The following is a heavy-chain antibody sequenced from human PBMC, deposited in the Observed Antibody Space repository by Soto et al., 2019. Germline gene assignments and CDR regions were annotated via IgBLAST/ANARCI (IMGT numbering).Heavy chain of an antibody. CDR1: GFSLSSDGVG. CDR2: IYWDDDK. V-gene: IGHV2-5*02. Sequence: QITLKESGPTLVKPTQTLTLTCTVSGFSLSSDGVGVAWIRQPPGKALEWLALIYWDDDKRYSPSLKTRLTTSKDTTKNQVVLTMPNMDPVDTATYYCAHAYGGTSWPNDAFDVWGQGTVVTVSS. D-gene: IGHD2-2*01. CDR3: AHAYGGTSWPNDAFDV. J-gene: IGHJ3*01.